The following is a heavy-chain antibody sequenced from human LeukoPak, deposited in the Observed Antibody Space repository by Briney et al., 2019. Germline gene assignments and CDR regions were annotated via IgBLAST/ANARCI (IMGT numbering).Heavy chain of an antibody. J-gene: IGHJ4*02. CDR1: GFTFSTYA. D-gene: IGHD5-12*01. CDR2: NSASGETT. Sequence: GGSLRLSCAASGFTFSTYAMSWVRQAPGKGLEWVSGNSASGETTYYADSVKGRFTISRDNSRNTLHLQMNSLRVEDTAVYYCAKAPVGWLRPLDYWGQGTLVTVSS. CDR3: AKAPVGWLRPLDY. V-gene: IGHV3-23*01.